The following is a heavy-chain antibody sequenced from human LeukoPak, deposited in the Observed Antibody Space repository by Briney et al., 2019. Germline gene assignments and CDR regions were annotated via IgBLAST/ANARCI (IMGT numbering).Heavy chain of an antibody. CDR2: IYSGGRT. Sequence: GGSLRLSCAASGFTVSSNYMSWVRQAPGKGLEWVSVIYSGGRTYYADSVKGRFTISRDNSKNTLYLQMNSLRAEDTAVYYCARDSKDGYNYTDYWGQGTLVTVSS. CDR1: GFTVSSNY. CDR3: ARDSKDGYNYTDY. V-gene: IGHV3-53*01. J-gene: IGHJ4*02. D-gene: IGHD5-24*01.